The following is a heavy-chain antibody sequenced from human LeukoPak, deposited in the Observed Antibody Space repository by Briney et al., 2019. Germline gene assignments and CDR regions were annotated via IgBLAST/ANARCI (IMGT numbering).Heavy chain of an antibody. CDR3: ARVPYGDYDNWFDP. CDR1: GVSISSYY. J-gene: IGHJ5*02. V-gene: IGHV4-59*01. D-gene: IGHD4-17*01. CDR2: IYYSGST. Sequence: SETLSLTCTVSGVSISSYYWSWIRQPPGKGLEWIGYIYYSGSTNYNPSLKSRVTISVDTSKNQFSLKLSSVTAADTAVYYCARVPYGDYDNWFDPWGQGTLVTVSS.